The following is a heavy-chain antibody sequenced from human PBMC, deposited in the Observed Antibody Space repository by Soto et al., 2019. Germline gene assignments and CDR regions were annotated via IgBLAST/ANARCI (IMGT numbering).Heavy chain of an antibody. CDR2: IYYSGST. D-gene: IGHD6-13*01. CDR1: GGSISNYY. Sequence: SETLSLTCTVSGGSISNYYWSWIRQPPGKGLEWIGYIYYSGSTNYNPSLKSRVTISVDTSKNQFSLKLSSVTAADTAVYYCARHLSSSWYLFDYWGQGTLVTVSS. J-gene: IGHJ4*02. V-gene: IGHV4-59*08. CDR3: ARHLSSSWYLFDY.